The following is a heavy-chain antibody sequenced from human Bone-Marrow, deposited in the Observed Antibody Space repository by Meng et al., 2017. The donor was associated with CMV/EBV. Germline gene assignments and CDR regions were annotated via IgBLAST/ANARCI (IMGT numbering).Heavy chain of an antibody. D-gene: IGHD2-2*01. J-gene: IGHJ4*02. CDR2: IDPSDSYT. Sequence: GSAYSFTSYWISWVRQMPGKGLEWMGRIDPSDSYTNYSPSFQGHVTISADKSISTAYLQWSSLKASDTAMYYCARCSDSTLFPVCDYWGQGTLVTVSS. CDR1: AYSFTSYW. CDR3: ARCSDSTLFPVCDY. V-gene: IGHV5-10-1*01.